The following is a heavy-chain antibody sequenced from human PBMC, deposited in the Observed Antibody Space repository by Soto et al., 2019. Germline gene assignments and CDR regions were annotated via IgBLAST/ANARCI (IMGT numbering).Heavy chain of an antibody. D-gene: IGHD6-19*01. CDR1: GFTFSSYG. Sequence: QVQLVESGGGVVQPGRSLRLSCAASGFTFSSYGMHWVRQAPGKGLEWVAVISYDGSNKYYADSVKGRFTISRDNSKNTLHLQMNSLRAEDTAVYYCAKELYSSGWYQTSYYYGMDVWGQGTTVTVSS. CDR2: ISYDGSNK. J-gene: IGHJ6*02. CDR3: AKELYSSGWYQTSYYYGMDV. V-gene: IGHV3-30*18.